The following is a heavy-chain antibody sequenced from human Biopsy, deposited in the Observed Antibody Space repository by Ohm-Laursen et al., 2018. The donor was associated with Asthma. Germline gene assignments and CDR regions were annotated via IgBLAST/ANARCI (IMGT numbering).Heavy chain of an antibody. J-gene: IGHJ4*02. CDR1: GFTFSSYA. V-gene: IGHV3-7*01. CDR3: AKARIHHFYDSSGYYQHD. CDR2: IKHDGSEK. Sequence: GSLRLSCAASGFTFSSYALSWVRQAPGKGLGWVANIKHDGSEKNHVDSLKGRFTISRDNAKNTLYLQMNSLRAEDTAVYYCAKARIHHFYDSSGYYQHDWGQGTLVTVSS. D-gene: IGHD3-22*01.